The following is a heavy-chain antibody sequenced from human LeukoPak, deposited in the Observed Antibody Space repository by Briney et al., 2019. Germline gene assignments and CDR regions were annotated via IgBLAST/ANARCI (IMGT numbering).Heavy chain of an antibody. D-gene: IGHD6-13*01. V-gene: IGHV3-23*01. CDR2: ISGSGGST. J-gene: IGHJ1*01. CDR1: GFTFDDYA. Sequence: PGRSLRLSCEASGFTFDDYAMHWVRQAPGKGLEWVSAISGSGGSTYYADSVKGRFTISRDNSKNTLYLQVNSLRAEDTAVYYCAKSPPYSSSWYHSIYFQHWGQGTLVTVSS. CDR3: AKSPPYSSSWYHSIYFQH.